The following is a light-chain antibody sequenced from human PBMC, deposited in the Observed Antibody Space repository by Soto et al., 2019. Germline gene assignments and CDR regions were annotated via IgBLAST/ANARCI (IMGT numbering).Light chain of an antibody. V-gene: IGKV2-28*01. CDR3: MQALQTQLT. J-gene: IGKJ4*01. Sequence: DIVMSQTPLSLPVTPGQPASISCRSSQSLLSSGGETYLFWYLQRPGESPQLLIYLGSNRVSGVPDRCSGSGSGTDFTLKISRVEAEDVGVYYCMQALQTQLTFGGGTKVDIK. CDR2: LGS. CDR1: QSLLSSGGETY.